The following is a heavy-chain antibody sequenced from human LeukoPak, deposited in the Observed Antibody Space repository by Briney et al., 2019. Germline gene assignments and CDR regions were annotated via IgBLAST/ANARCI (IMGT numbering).Heavy chain of an antibody. CDR2: ISYDGSNK. J-gene: IGHJ6*02. D-gene: IGHD6-19*01. CDR1: GFTFSSYS. Sequence: GGSLRLSCAGSGFTFSSYSMHWVRQAPGKGLEWVAVISYDGSNKYYADSVKGRFTISRDNSKNTLYLQMNSLRAEDTAVYYCARDRGYSSGLPDDYYYGMDVWGQGTTVTVSS. CDR3: ARDRGYSSGLPDDYYYGMDV. V-gene: IGHV3-30-3*01.